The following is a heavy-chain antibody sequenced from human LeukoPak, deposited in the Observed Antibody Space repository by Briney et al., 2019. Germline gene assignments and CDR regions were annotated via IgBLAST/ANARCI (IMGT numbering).Heavy chain of an antibody. D-gene: IGHD5-24*01. V-gene: IGHV3-53*04. CDR3: ARVKDGYGFDF. CDR2: IYSGGLT. CDR1: GFTVKNDY. J-gene: IGHJ4*02. Sequence: PGGSLRLSCAASGFTVKNDYMSWVRQAPGKGLEWVSVIYSGGLTYYADSVKGRFTISRHNSKNTLYLQMNTLRAEDTAVYYCARVKDGYGFDFWGQGTLVTVSS.